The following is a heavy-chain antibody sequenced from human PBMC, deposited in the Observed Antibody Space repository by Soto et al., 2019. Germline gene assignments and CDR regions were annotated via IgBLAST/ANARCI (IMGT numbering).Heavy chain of an antibody. J-gene: IGHJ3*01. CDR2: IWHSGLA. CDR3: ARGKPGYSTGWGAFDV. V-gene: IGHV4-4*02. Sequence: QVQLQESGPGLVKPSGTLSLSCAVSGAAISDNHWLNWIRKSPGRGLELIGAIWHSGLANYNPSLRSRLTMSVDTARISFSRNVASVTAADTAVYYCARGKPGYSTGWGAFDVWGQGKTVTVSS. D-gene: IGHD6-19*01. CDR1: GAAISDNHW.